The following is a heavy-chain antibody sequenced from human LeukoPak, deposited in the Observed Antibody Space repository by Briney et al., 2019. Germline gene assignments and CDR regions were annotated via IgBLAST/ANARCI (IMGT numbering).Heavy chain of an antibody. CDR3: ARKTRAISAPDY. Sequence: ASVKVSCKASGYTFTGYYMHWVRQAPGQGLEWMGWINPNRGATHYSQKFQGRVTLTRDTSISTAYMELSSLRSDDTAIYYCARKTRAISAPDYWGQGTLVTVSS. J-gene: IGHJ4*02. V-gene: IGHV1-2*02. CDR2: INPNRGAT. CDR1: GYTFTGYY. D-gene: IGHD6-13*01.